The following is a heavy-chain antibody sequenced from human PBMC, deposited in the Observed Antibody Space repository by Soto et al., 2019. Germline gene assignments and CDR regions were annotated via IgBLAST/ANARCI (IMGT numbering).Heavy chain of an antibody. CDR3: ARGLYAVFGLEGATSCYYYGMDV. CDR2: ISSRGGST. J-gene: IGHJ6*02. Sequence: GGSLRLSCAASGFTFNNYSMSWVRQAPGKGLEWVSCISSRGGSTDYADSVKGRFTITRDNAKNTLYLQMNSLRAEDTAVYYCARGLYAVFGLEGATSCYYYGMDVWGQGTMVTVSS. V-gene: IGHV3-23*01. CDR1: GFTFNNYS. D-gene: IGHD1-26*01.